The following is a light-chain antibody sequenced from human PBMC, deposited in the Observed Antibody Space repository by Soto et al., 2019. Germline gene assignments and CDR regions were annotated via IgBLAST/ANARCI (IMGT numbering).Light chain of an antibody. CDR2: EGS. J-gene: IGLJ3*02. Sequence: QSALTQPPSVSGSPGQSITISCTGTSSDVGSYNLVSWYQQHPGKAPKLIIYEGSKRPSGVSNRFSGSKSGNTASLTISGLQAEDEADYYCCSYAGSSTWVFGGGTKLTVL. CDR1: SSDVGSYNL. V-gene: IGLV2-23*01. CDR3: CSYAGSSTWV.